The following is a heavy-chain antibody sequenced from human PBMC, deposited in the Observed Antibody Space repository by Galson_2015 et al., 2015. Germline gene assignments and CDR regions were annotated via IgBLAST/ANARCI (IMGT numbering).Heavy chain of an antibody. CDR2: IYYSGST. Sequence: LSLTCTVSGGSIRTGGYYWSWIRPPPGQGLEWIGYIYYSGSTKYNPSLKSRVTISVDTSRSQFSLKLSSVTAADTAVYYCARETGAFDIWGQGTMVTVSS. CDR3: ARETGAFDI. D-gene: IGHD1-14*01. CDR1: GGSIRTGGYY. V-gene: IGHV4-31*03. J-gene: IGHJ3*02.